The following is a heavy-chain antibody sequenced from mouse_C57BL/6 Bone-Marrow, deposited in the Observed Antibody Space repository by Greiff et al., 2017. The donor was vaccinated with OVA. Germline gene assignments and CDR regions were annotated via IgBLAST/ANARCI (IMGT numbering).Heavy chain of an antibody. J-gene: IGHJ4*01. V-gene: IGHV1-66*01. CDR2: IYPGSGNT. CDR3: ARSDGYYAMDY. D-gene: IGHD2-3*01. Sequence: QVHVKQSGPELVKPGASVKISCKASGYSFTSYYIHWVKQRPGQGLEWIGWIYPGSGNTKYNEKFKGKATLTADTSSSTAYMQLSSLTSEDSAVYYCARSDGYYAMDYWGQGTSVTVSS. CDR1: GYSFTSYY.